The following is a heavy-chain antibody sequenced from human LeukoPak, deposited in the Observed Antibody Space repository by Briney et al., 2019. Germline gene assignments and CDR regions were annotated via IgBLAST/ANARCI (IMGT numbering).Heavy chain of an antibody. Sequence: PGGSLRLSCAASGFTFTNYAMNWVRQTPGKGLEWVAVISYNGSNTCYAHNVKGQFTMSRDTSKNTLYMQMTSLRAEDTAVYYCARYAWSLGPAVGAPSFDYWGQGTLVTVSS. V-gene: IGHV3-30-3*01. CDR2: ISYNGSNT. CDR1: GFTFTNYA. D-gene: IGHD6-13*01. J-gene: IGHJ4*02. CDR3: ARYAWSLGPAVGAPSFDY.